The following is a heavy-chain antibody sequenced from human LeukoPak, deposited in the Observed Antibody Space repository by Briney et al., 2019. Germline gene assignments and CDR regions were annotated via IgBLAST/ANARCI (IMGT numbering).Heavy chain of an antibody. Sequence: ASVKVSCKASGYTFTSYGIRWVRQAPGQGLEWMGWISAYNGNTNYAQKLQGRVTMTTDTSTSTAYMELRSLRSDDTAVYYCARAYRSTMVRGAKSYFDYWGQGTLVTVSS. V-gene: IGHV1-18*04. CDR3: ARAYRSTMVRGAKSYFDY. J-gene: IGHJ4*02. CDR2: ISAYNGNT. D-gene: IGHD3-10*01. CDR1: GYTFTSYG.